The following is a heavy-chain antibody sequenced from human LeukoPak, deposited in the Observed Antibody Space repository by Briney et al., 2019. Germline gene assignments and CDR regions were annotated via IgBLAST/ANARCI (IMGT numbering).Heavy chain of an antibody. CDR3: AKGRSVVPAATQYYFDY. J-gene: IGHJ4*02. D-gene: IGHD2-2*01. V-gene: IGHV3-23*01. Sequence: PGGSLRLSCAASGFTFSSYAMSWVRQAPGKGLEWVSAISGSGGSTYYADSVKGRLTISRDNSKNTLYLQMNSLRAEDTAVYYCAKGRSVVPAATQYYFDYWGQGTLVTVSS. CDR1: GFTFSSYA. CDR2: ISGSGGST.